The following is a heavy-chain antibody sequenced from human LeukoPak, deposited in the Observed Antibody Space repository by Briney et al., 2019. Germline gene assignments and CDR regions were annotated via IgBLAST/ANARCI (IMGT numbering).Heavy chain of an antibody. V-gene: IGHV4-39*01. CDR2: IYYSGST. J-gene: IGHJ5*02. Sequence: SETLSLTCTVSGGSISSSSYYWGWIRQPPGKGLEWIGSIYYSGSTYYNPSLKSRVTKSVDTSKNQFSLKLSSVTAADTAVYYCARVSRPQNDYGGSNWFDPWGQGTLVTVSS. CDR3: ARVSRPQNDYGGSNWFDP. CDR1: GGSISSSSYY. D-gene: IGHD4-23*01.